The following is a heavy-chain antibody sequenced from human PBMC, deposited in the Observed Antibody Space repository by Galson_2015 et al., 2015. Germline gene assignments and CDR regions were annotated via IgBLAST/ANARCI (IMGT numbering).Heavy chain of an antibody. V-gene: IGHV3-9*01. D-gene: IGHD7-27*01. CDR3: ARTGEDYFDY. CDR2: ISWNSGSI. J-gene: IGHJ4*02. Sequence: SLRLSCAASGFTFDDYAMHWVRQAPGKGLEWVSGISWNSGSIGYADSVKGRFTISRDNAKNSLYLQMNSLRAEDTALYYCARTGEDYFDYWGQGTLVTVSA. CDR1: GFTFDDYA.